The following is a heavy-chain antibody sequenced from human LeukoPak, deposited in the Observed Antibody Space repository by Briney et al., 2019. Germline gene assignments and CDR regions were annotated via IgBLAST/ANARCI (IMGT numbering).Heavy chain of an antibody. D-gene: IGHD3-3*01. Sequence: GGSLRLSCTVSGFHFDDYVMSWVRQAPGKGLEWVGFIRKKGYGGTTEYAASVEGRFTISRDDSKGIGYLQMNSLKTEGTAVYYCARAEYDFWSGYYPLGGFDMRGQGTVVTVSS. CDR1: GFHFDDYV. V-gene: IGHV3-49*04. CDR2: IRKKGYGGTT. J-gene: IGHJ3*02. CDR3: ARAEYDFWSGYYPLGGFDM.